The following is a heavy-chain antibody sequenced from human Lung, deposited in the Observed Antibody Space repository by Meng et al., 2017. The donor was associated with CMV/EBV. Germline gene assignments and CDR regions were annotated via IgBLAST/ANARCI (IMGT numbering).Heavy chain of an antibody. CDR2: LNPNSGGT. D-gene: IGHD6-19*01. CDR1: AYMFDGFY. J-gene: IGHJ4*02. Sequence: CRASAYMFDGFYIHWVRQAPGRGLEWMGWLNPNSGGTTYAQKFQGRVTMTRDTSIDTAYMELSRLRSDDTAVYFCAREFSRGWYGDHWGQGTLVTVSS. CDR3: AREFSRGWYGDH. V-gene: IGHV1-2*02.